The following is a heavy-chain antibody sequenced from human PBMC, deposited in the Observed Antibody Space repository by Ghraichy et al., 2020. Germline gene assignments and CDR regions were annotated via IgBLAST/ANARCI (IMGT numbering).Heavy chain of an antibody. CDR2: IFSNDEK. V-gene: IGHV2-26*01. CDR1: GFSLSNARMG. J-gene: IGHJ4*02. D-gene: IGHD6-19*01. CDR3: ARIRSGWLYLADY. Sequence: SGPTLVKPTETLTLTCTVSGFSLSNARMGVSWIRQPPGKALEWLAHIFSNDEKSYNTSLKSRLTISKDTSKSQVVLTMTNMDPVDTGTYYCARIRSGWLYLADYWGQGALVTVSS.